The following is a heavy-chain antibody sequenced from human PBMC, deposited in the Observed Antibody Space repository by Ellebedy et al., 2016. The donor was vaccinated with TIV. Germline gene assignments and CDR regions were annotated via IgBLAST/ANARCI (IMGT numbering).Heavy chain of an antibody. D-gene: IGHD3-10*01. CDR1: GGSINSYY. Sequence: MPSETLSLTCTVSGGSINSYYWSWIRQPAGKGLEWIGRIYTSGSTNYNPSLQSRVTMSVDTSKNQFSLKLSSVTAADTAVYYCARTEVGELSFDSWGQGTLVTVSS. CDR3: ARTEVGELSFDS. V-gene: IGHV4-4*07. CDR2: IYTSGST. J-gene: IGHJ4*02.